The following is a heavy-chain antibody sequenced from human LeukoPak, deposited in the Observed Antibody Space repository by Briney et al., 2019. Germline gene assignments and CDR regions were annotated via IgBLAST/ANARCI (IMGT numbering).Heavy chain of an antibody. CDR2: IKEDGSEK. CDR1: GFSFSDYW. Sequence: GGSLRLSCAASGFSFSDYWMTWVRQAPGKGLEWVANIKEDGSEKYYLDSVKGRFTISRDNGKNSLYLQMNSLRAEDTAVYYCATLGYWGQGTLVTVSS. CDR3: ATLGY. D-gene: IGHD3-16*01. J-gene: IGHJ4*02. V-gene: IGHV3-7*01.